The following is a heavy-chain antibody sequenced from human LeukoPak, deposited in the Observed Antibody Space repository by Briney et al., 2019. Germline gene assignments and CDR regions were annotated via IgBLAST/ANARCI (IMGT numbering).Heavy chain of an antibody. CDR2: IYCSGST. J-gene: IGHJ3*02. CDR3: ARPVHDSSGYTDAFDI. Sequence: PSETLSLTCTVPGGSISSYYWSWIRQPPGKGLEWIGYIYCSGSTNYNPSLKSRVTISVDTSKNQFSLKLSSVTAADTAVYYCARPVHDSSGYTDAFDIWGQGTMVTVSS. D-gene: IGHD3-22*01. V-gene: IGHV4-59*08. CDR1: GGSISSYY.